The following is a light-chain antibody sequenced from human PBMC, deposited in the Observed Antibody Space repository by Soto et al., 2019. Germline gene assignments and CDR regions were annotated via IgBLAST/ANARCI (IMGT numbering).Light chain of an antibody. CDR3: QHGYVAPYN. CDR2: SAS. J-gene: IGKJ2*01. V-gene: IGKV1-39*01. CDR1: QDINVY. Sequence: DIQMTQSPSSVSASVGDTVTITCRASQDINVYLNWYQQKPGEVPKLLIYSASSLHSGVPSRFTGSGSETDFTLTIRGLQPEDFATYYCQHGYVAPYNFGQGIKV.